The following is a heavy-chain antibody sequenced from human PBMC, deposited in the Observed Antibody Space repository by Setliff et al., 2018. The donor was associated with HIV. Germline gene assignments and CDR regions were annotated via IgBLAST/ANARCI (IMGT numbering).Heavy chain of an antibody. D-gene: IGHD1-1*01. Sequence: SETLSLTCTVSDDSITTHYWSWIRQPPGKGLEWIGYIYSGGSSNYNPSLKSRSSVSMDMSRKQFSLKLTSVTAADTAIYYCARDSEHPTGYFDSWGRGILVTVPS. CDR3: ARDSEHPTGYFDS. J-gene: IGHJ4*02. V-gene: IGHV4-59*11. CDR1: DDSITTHY. CDR2: IYSGGSS.